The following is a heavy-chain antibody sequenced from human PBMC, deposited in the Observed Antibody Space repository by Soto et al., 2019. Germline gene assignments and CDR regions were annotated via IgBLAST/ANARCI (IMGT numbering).Heavy chain of an antibody. CDR1: GGTFSSYA. CDR2: IIPIFGTA. D-gene: IGHD2-2*01. J-gene: IGHJ6*02. Sequence: SVKVSCKASGGTFSSYAISWVRQAPGQGLEWMGGIIPIFGTANYAQKFQGRVAITADESTSTAYMELSSLRSEDTAVYYCAKGTVVPAAIPYYYYGMDVWGQGTTVTVSS. V-gene: IGHV1-69*13. CDR3: AKGTVVPAAIPYYYYGMDV.